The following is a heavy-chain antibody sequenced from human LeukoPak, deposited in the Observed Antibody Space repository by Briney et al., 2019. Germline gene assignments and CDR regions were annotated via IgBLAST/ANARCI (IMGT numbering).Heavy chain of an antibody. CDR3: TRELRFLEWLGLVDI. CDR1: GFTFSSYS. V-gene: IGHV3-49*04. J-gene: IGHJ3*02. D-gene: IGHD3-3*01. CDR2: IRSKAYGGTA. Sequence: PGGSLRLSCAASGFTFSSYSMNWVRQAPGKGLEWVGFIRSKAYGGTAEYAASVKGRFTISRDDSKSIAYLQMNSLKTEDTAVYYCTRELRFLEWLGLVDIWGQGTMVTVSS.